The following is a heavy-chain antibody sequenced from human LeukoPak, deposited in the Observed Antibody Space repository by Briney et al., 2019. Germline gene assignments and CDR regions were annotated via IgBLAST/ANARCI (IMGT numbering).Heavy chain of an antibody. J-gene: IGHJ4*02. CDR2: ISSSTNNI. V-gene: IGHV3-21*01. D-gene: IGHD5-18*01. CDR1: GFTFSSYS. CDR3: AREERGYSYGQFDY. Sequence: GGSLRLSCAASGFTFSSYSMNLVRQAPGKGLEWVSSISSSTNNINYADSVKGRFTISRDNAKKSLYLQMNSLRAEDTAVYYCAREERGYSYGQFDYWGQGTLVTVSS.